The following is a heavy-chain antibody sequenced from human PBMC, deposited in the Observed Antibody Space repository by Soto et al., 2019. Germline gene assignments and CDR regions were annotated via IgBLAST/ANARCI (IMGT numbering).Heavy chain of an antibody. CDR3: ARGLESGYDSY. CDR2: IYYSGST. Sequence: SETLSLTCTVSGGSISSYYWSWIRQPPGKGLEWIGYIYYSGSTYYNPSLKSRVTISVDTSKNQFSLKLSSVTAADTAVYYCARGLESGYDSYWGQGTLVTVSS. J-gene: IGHJ4*02. CDR1: GGSISSYY. D-gene: IGHD5-12*01. V-gene: IGHV4-59*01.